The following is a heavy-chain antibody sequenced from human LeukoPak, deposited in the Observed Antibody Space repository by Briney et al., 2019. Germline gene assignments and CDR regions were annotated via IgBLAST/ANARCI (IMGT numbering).Heavy chain of an antibody. CDR2: INPNRGGT. CDR1: GYTFTGYY. Sequence: ASVKVSCKASGYTFTGYYMHWVRQAPGQGLEWMGWINPNRGGTNYAQKFQGRVTMTRDTSISTAYMELSRLRSDDTAVYYCARGPLLGVYYDFWSGYSSHYFDYWGQGTLVTVSS. CDR3: ARGPLLGVYYDFWSGYSSHYFDY. J-gene: IGHJ4*02. D-gene: IGHD3-3*01. V-gene: IGHV1-2*02.